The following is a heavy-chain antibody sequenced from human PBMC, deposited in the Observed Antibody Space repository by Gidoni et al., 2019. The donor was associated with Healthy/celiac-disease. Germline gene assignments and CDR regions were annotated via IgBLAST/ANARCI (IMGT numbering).Heavy chain of an antibody. Sequence: EVQLVESGGGLIQPGGSLRLSCAASGFTVSSNYMSWVRQAPGKGLEWVSVIYSGGSTYYADSVKGRFTISRDNSKNTLYLQMNSLRAEDTAVYYCARGSDTAMVTRLDYWGQGTLVTVSS. CDR3: ARGSDTAMVTRLDY. D-gene: IGHD5-18*01. V-gene: IGHV3-53*01. CDR2: IYSGGST. J-gene: IGHJ4*02. CDR1: GFTVSSNY.